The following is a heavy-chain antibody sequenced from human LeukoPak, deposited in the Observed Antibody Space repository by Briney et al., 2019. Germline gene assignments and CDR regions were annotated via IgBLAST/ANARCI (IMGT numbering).Heavy chain of an antibody. Sequence: KTSETLSLTCTVSGGSISSYYWSWIRQPPGKGLEWIGYIYYSGSTNYNPSLKSRVTISVDTSKNQFSLKLSSVTAADTAVYYCARVNIVDPIAARPGWFDPWGQGTLVTVSS. CDR1: GGSISSYY. D-gene: IGHD6-6*01. CDR2: IYYSGST. CDR3: ARVNIVDPIAARPGWFDP. J-gene: IGHJ5*02. V-gene: IGHV4-59*12.